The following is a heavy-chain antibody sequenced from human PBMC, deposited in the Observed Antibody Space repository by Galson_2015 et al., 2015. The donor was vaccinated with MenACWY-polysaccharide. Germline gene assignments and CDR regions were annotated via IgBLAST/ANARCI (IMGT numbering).Heavy chain of an antibody. J-gene: IGHJ6*02. D-gene: IGHD6-19*01. Sequence: SLRLSCAASGFAFSNYCMHWVRQVPGKGLVWVSRICSDESGTVYAGSVKGRFSISRDNAENTLYLQMNSLTAEDTAVYYCLRGRSGGKGMDVGGQGPTVPVSS. CDR1: GFAFSNYC. CDR3: LRGRSGGKGMDV. V-gene: IGHV3-74*01. CDR2: ICSDESGT.